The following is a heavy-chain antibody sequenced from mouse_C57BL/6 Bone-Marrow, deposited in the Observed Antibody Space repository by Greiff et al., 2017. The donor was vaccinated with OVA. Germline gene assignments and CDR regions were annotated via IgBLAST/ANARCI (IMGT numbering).Heavy chain of an antibody. CDR2: IYPGDGDT. V-gene: IGHV1-80*01. CDR1: GYAFSSYW. D-gene: IGHD4-1*01. J-gene: IGHJ2*01. CDR3: AREGNWAGNY. Sequence: VKLQESGAELVKPGASVKISCKASGYAFSSYWMNWVKQRPGKGLEWIGQIYPGDGDTNYNGKFKGKATLTADKSSSTAYMQLSSLTSEDSAVYFCAREGNWAGNYWGQGTTLTVSS.